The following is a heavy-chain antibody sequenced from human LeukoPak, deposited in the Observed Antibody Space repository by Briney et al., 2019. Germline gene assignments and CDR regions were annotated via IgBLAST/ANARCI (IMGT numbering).Heavy chain of an antibody. D-gene: IGHD1-1*01. Sequence: GESLKISCKASGYSFTTYWIGWVRQMPGKGLEWMGIIYPGDSDTRYSPSFQGQVTISADKPISTAYLQWSSLKASDTAMYYCARLDKTTGSNFDYWGQGTLVTVSS. CDR3: ARLDKTTGSNFDY. J-gene: IGHJ4*02. CDR2: IYPGDSDT. CDR1: GYSFTTYW. V-gene: IGHV5-51*01.